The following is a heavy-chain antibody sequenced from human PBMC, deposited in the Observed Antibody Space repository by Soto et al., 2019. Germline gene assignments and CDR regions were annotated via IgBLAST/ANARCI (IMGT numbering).Heavy chain of an antibody. V-gene: IGHV4-31*03. J-gene: IGHJ5*02. CDR2: IYYSGST. CDR1: GGSISSGCYY. Sequence: SETLSLTCTVSGGSISSGCYYWSWIRQHPGKGLEWIGYIYYSGSTYYNPSLKSRVTISVDTSKNQFSLKLSSVTAADAAVYYCARGGIAARHGWFDPWGQGTLVTVSS. D-gene: IGHD6-6*01. CDR3: ARGGIAARHGWFDP.